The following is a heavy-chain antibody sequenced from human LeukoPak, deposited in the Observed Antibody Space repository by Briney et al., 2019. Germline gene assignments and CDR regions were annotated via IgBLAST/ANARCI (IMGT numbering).Heavy chain of an antibody. Sequence: SQTLSLTCAISGDSVSSNSAAWNWIRQSPSSGLEWLGRTYYRSKWYNDYAVSVKSRITINPDTSKNQFSLQLNSVTPEDTAVYYCARDVVATIEIYYYYYMDVWGKGTTVTVSS. J-gene: IGHJ6*03. D-gene: IGHD5-12*01. CDR3: ARDVVATIEIYYYYYMDV. V-gene: IGHV6-1*01. CDR2: TYYRSKWYN. CDR1: GDSVSSNSAA.